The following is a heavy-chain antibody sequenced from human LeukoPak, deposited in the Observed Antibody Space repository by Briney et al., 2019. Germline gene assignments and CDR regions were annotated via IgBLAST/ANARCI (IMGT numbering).Heavy chain of an antibody. J-gene: IGHJ4*02. D-gene: IGHD3-3*01. Sequence: PSETLSLTCTVSGYSISSGYYWGWIRQPPGKGLEWIGSIYHSGSTYYNPSLKSRVTISVDTSKDQFSLKLSSVTAADTAVYYCARGQPITIFGVVTEHFDYWGQGTLVTVSS. V-gene: IGHV4-38-2*02. CDR2: IYHSGST. CDR3: ARGQPITIFGVVTEHFDY. CDR1: GYSISSGYY.